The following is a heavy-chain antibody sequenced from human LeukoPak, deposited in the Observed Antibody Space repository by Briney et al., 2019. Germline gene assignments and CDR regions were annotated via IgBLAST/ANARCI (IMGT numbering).Heavy chain of an antibody. CDR3: ARGGYYDFWRRRDIYYYGMDV. CDR1: GYTFTSYG. Sequence: ASVKVSCKASGYTFTSYGISWVRQAPGQGLEWMGWISAYNGHTNYAQKLQGRVTMTTDTSTSTAYMELRSLRSDDTAVYYCARGGYYDFWRRRDIYYYGMDVWGQGTTVTVSS. D-gene: IGHD3-3*01. J-gene: IGHJ6*02. CDR2: ISAYNGHT. V-gene: IGHV1-18*01.